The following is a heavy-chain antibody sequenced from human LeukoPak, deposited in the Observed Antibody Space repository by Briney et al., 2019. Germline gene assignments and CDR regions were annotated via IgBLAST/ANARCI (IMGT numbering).Heavy chain of an antibody. CDR1: GGSISNSDW. D-gene: IGHD4-23*01. Sequence: SETLSLTRAVSGGSISNSDWWTWVRQPPGKGLEWIGEIYHSGSTNYNPSLKSRVTISVDKSKNQFSLKVSSVTAADTAVYYCARNGGNSDFDFWGQGTLVTVSS. CDR3: ARNGGNSDFDF. CDR2: IYHSGST. J-gene: IGHJ4*02. V-gene: IGHV4-4*02.